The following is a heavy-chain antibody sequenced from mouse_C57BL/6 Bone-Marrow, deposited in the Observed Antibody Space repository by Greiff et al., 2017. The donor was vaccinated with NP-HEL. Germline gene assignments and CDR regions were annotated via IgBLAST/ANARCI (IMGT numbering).Heavy chain of an antibody. V-gene: IGHV1-7*01. CDR3: ARTLTYAMDY. Sequence: QVHVKQSGAELAKPGASVKLSCKASGYTFPSYWMHWVKQRPGQGLEWIGYINPSSGYTKYNQKFKDKATLTADKSSSTAYMQLSSLTYEDSAVDYCARTLTYAMDYGGQGTSVTVSA. CDR2: INPSSGYT. D-gene: IGHD4-1*01. J-gene: IGHJ4*01. CDR1: GYTFPSYW.